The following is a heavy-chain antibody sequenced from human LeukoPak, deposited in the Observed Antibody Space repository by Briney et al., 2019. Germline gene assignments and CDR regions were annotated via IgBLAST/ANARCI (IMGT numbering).Heavy chain of an antibody. Sequence: SETLSLTCTVSGYSISSGYYWGWIRQPPGKGLEWIGNIYHSGNTYYNPSLKSRVTISVDTSKNQFSLKLSSVTAADTAVYYCARRGQNQLGFDPWGQGTLVTVSS. J-gene: IGHJ5*02. CDR3: ARRGQNQLGFDP. CDR1: GYSISSGYY. D-gene: IGHD1-14*01. CDR2: IYHSGNT. V-gene: IGHV4-38-2*02.